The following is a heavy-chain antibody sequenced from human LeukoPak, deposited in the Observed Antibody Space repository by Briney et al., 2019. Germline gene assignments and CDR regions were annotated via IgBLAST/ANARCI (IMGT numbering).Heavy chain of an antibody. V-gene: IGHV1-2*02. CDR3: ARELDYYGSGSYYTLAGY. D-gene: IGHD3-10*01. Sequence: ASVKVSCKASGYTFTGYYMHWVRQAPGQGLEWMGWINPNSGGTNYAQKFQGRVTMTRDTSISTAYMELSRLRSDDTAVYYCARELDYYGSGSYYTLAGYWGQGTLVTVSS. CDR2: INPNSGGT. CDR1: GYTFTGYY. J-gene: IGHJ4*02.